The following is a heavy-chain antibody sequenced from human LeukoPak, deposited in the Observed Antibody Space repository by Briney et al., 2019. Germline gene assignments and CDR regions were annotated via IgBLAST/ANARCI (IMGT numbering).Heavy chain of an antibody. CDR2: IYSGGST. CDR3: ARDSPCGGDCYSDEYFQH. J-gene: IGHJ1*01. V-gene: IGHV3-66*01. D-gene: IGHD2-21*02. CDR1: GFTVSSNY. Sequence: PGGSLRLSCAASGFTVSSNYMSWVRQAPGKGLEWVSVIYSGGSTYYADSVKGRFTISRDNSKNTLYLQMNSLRAEDTAVYYCARDSPCGGDCYSDEYFQHWGQGTLVTVSS.